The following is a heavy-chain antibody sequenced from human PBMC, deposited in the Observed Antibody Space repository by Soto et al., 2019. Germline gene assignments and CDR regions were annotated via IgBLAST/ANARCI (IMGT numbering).Heavy chain of an antibody. CDR3: ARRVMGAYGLDI. Sequence: EVQLVESGGGLVQPGGSLRLSCVASGFTFSSHWMHWVRQAPGNGLVWVSRISSDGSRTNYADSVKGRFAIFRDNAKNIVDRQMNSLRAENPAVYYCARRVMGAYGLDIWGQGTMAPVSS. CDR2: ISSDGSRT. J-gene: IGHJ3*02. CDR1: GFTFSSHW. V-gene: IGHV3-74*01. D-gene: IGHD2-21*01.